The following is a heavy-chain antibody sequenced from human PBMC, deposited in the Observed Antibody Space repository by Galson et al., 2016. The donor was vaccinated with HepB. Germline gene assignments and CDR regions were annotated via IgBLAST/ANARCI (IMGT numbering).Heavy chain of an antibody. V-gene: IGHV3-7*01. Sequence: SLRLSCAASGFTFSAYWMAWIRQAPGKGLEWVANTNQDGSGKHYVDSAKGRFTVSRDNAKNSVFLHMNSLRAEDTAVYYCVRGCTSGIWGQGTTVTVSS. CDR1: GFTFSAYW. CDR2: TNQDGSGK. J-gene: IGHJ3*01. D-gene: IGHD6-19*01. CDR3: VRGCTSGI.